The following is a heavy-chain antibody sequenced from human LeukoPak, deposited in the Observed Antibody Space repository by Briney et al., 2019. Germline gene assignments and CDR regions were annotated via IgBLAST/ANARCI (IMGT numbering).Heavy chain of an antibody. CDR1: GFTFSTYW. CDR3: ARDSAGNDY. CDR2: IKQDGSEK. J-gene: IGHJ4*02. V-gene: IGHV3-7*01. Sequence: GGSLRLSRAASGFTFSTYWMSWVRQAPGKGLEWVANIKQDGSEKYYVDSVKGRFTISRDNAKNSLYLQMNSLRAEDTAMYYCARDSAGNDYWGQGTLVTVSS. D-gene: IGHD6-13*01.